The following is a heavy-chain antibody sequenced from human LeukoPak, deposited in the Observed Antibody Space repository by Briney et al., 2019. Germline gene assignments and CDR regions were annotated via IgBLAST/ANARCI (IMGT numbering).Heavy chain of an antibody. D-gene: IGHD4-17*01. J-gene: IGHJ4*02. CDR2: ISAYNGNT. V-gene: IGHV1-18*04. CDR3: ARGLYGDYDNFDY. Sequence: ASVKVSCKASGYTFTGYYMYWVRQAPGQGLEWMGWISAYNGNTNYAQKLQGRVTMTTDTSTSTAYMELRSLRSDDTAVYYCARGLYGDYDNFDYWGQGTLVTVSS. CDR1: GYTFTGYY.